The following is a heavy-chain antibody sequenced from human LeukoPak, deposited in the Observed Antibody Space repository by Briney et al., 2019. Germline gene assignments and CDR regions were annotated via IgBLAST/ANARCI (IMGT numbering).Heavy chain of an antibody. CDR3: ARGSRGYNLDY. V-gene: IGHV1-46*01. CDR2: IDPSGGST. Sequence: ASVKVSCKASGYTFTSYYMHWVRQAPGQGLEWMGIIDPSGGSTSYAQKFQGRVTMTRDMSTSTVYMELSSLRSEDTAVYYCARGSRGYNLDYWGQGTLVTVSS. J-gene: IGHJ4*02. D-gene: IGHD1-1*01. CDR1: GYTFTSYY.